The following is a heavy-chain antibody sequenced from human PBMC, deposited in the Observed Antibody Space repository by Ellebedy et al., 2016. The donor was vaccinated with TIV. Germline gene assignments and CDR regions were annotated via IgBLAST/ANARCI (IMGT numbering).Heavy chain of an antibody. J-gene: IGHJ4*02. Sequence: ASVKVSCXASGYTFTSYYMHWVRQAPGQGLEWMGVINPSGGSTNYAQKFQGRVTMTRDTSTSTAYMELSSLRSEDTAMYWCARDLVVIGRWSGPKYYFDYWGQGTLVTVPS. CDR3: ARDLVVIGRWSGPKYYFDY. CDR2: INPSGGST. V-gene: IGHV1-46*01. CDR1: GYTFTSYY. D-gene: IGHD2-15*01.